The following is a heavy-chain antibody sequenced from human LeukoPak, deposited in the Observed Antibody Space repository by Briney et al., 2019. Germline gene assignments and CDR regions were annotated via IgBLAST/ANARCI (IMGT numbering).Heavy chain of an antibody. CDR2: IYYSGST. J-gene: IGHJ5*02. CDR3: ARAATDSSGYYYVKMGHNWFDP. Sequence: SQTLSLTCTVSGGSISSGDYYWSWIRQPPGTCLEWIGYIYYSGSTYYNPSLKSRVTISVDTSKNQFSLKLSSVTAADTAVYYCARAATDSSGYYYVKMGHNWFDPWGQGTLVTVSS. V-gene: IGHV4-30-4*01. CDR1: GGSISSGDYY. D-gene: IGHD3-22*01.